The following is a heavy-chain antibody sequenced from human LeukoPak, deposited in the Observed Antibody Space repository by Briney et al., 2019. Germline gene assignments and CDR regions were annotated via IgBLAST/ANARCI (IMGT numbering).Heavy chain of an antibody. Sequence: VASVKVSCKASGYTFTSYAMNWVRQAPGQGLEWMGWISAYNGNTNYAQKFQGRVTMITDTSTSTAYMELRSLRSDDTAVYYCARDGFFGSGIVGAFDIWGQGTMVTVSS. V-gene: IGHV1-18*01. CDR3: ARDGFFGSGIVGAFDI. J-gene: IGHJ3*02. CDR1: GYTFTSYA. D-gene: IGHD3-10*01. CDR2: ISAYNGNT.